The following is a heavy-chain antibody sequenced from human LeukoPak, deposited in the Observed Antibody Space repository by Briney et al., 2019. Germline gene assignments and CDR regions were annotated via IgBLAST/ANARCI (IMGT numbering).Heavy chain of an antibody. D-gene: IGHD2-15*01. V-gene: IGHV4-59*01. CDR1: GGSISSYY. Sequence: KSSETLSLTCTVSGGSISSYYWSWIRQPPGKGLEWIGYIYYSGSTNYNPSLKSRVTISVDTSKNQVSLKLSSVTAADTAVYYCARGARYCSGGSCLDYWGQGTLITVSS. CDR3: ARGARYCSGGSCLDY. J-gene: IGHJ4*02. CDR2: IYYSGST.